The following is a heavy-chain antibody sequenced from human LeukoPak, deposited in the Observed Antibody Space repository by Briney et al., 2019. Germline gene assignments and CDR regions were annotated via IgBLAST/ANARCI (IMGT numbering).Heavy chain of an antibody. CDR2: ISAYNGNT. Sequence: ASVKVSCNASGYTFTNYGISWVRQAPGQGLEWMGWISAYNGNTNYAQKLQGRVTMTTDTSTSTAYMELRSLRSDDTAVYYCARDRSGNILTSTWGQGTLVTVSS. J-gene: IGHJ5*02. CDR3: ARDRSGNILTST. V-gene: IGHV1-18*01. CDR1: GYTFTNYG. D-gene: IGHD3-9*01.